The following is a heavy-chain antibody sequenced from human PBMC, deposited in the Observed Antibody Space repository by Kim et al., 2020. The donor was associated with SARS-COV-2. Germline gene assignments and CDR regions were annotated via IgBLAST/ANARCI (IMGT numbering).Heavy chain of an antibody. CDR1: GGSISSYY. CDR2: IYYSGST. CDR3: ARLQQLVPVDYFDP. D-gene: IGHD6-13*01. J-gene: IGHJ5*02. V-gene: IGHV4-59*08. Sequence: SETLSLTCTVSGGSISSYYWSWVRQPPGKGLEWIGYIYYSGSTNYNPSLKSRVSISVDTSKNQISLRLSSVTAADTAVYYCARLQQLVPVDYFDPWGQGTLVTVSS.